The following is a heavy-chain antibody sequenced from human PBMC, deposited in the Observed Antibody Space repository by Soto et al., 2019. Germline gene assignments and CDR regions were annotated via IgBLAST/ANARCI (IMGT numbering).Heavy chain of an antibody. Sequence: GGSLRLSCAASGFASSTYWMTWVRQAPGKGLEWVANIKQDGSDKRYVDSVEGRFTISRDNAKNSVFLQMNSLRAEDTAVYYCATFYDFRLVTARAYYMAVWGKGTTVTVSS. CDR2: IKQDGSDK. D-gene: IGHD3-3*01. J-gene: IGHJ6*03. V-gene: IGHV3-7*01. CDR1: GFASSTYW. CDR3: ATFYDFRLVTARAYYMAV.